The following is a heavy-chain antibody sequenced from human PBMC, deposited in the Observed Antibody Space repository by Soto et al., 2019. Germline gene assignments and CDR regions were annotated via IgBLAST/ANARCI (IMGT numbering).Heavy chain of an antibody. J-gene: IGHJ4*02. CDR1: GFTFSSYG. D-gene: IGHD3-22*01. CDR3: AKADYYDSSGYYYL. CDR2: ISYDGSNK. Sequence: GGSLRLSCAASGFTFSSYGMHWVRQAPGKGLEWVAVISYDGSNKYYADSVKGRFTISRDNSKNTLYLQMNSLRAEDTAVYYWAKADYYDSSGYYYLWGQGTLVTVSS. V-gene: IGHV3-30*18.